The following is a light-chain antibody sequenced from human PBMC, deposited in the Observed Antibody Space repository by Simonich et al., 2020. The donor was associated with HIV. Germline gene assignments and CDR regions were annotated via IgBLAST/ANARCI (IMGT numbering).Light chain of an antibody. CDR1: QSVRSN. CDR2: GTS. CDR3: QQYNNWPWT. J-gene: IGKJ1*01. Sequence: EIVMTQSPGTLSVSPGERTTLSCRASQSVRSNVAWYQQKPGQAPRFLIYGTSTRATGIPARFSGSGSGTDFTLTISSMESEDFAVYHCQQYNNWPWTFGQGTKVEIK. V-gene: IGKV3-15*01.